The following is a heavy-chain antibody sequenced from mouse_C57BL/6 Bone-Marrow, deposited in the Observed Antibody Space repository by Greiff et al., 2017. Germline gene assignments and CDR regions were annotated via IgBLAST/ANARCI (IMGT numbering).Heavy chain of an antibody. D-gene: IGHD2-3*01. CDR2: IHPSDSDT. V-gene: IGHV1-74*01. CDR3: AIWWLLRGWYFDV. J-gene: IGHJ1*03. Sequence: QVQLQQPGAELVKPGASVKVSCKASGYTFTSYWMHWVKQRPGQGLEWIGRIHPSDSDTNYNQKFKGKATLTVDQSSSTAYMQLSSLTSEDSAVYYCAIWWLLRGWYFDVWGTGTTVTVSS. CDR1: GYTFTSYW.